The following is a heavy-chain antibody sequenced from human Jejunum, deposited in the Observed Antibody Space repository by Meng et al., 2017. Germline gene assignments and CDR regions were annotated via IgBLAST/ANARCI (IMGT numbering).Heavy chain of an antibody. V-gene: IGHV3-48*03. D-gene: IGHD6-19*01. CDR1: QFTFRSYK. CDR3: AREYSSCWDFDI. J-gene: IGHJ3*02. Sequence: GESLKIPCAASQFTFRSYKFHWVRQAPGKGLEWVSYISSRSNTIHYADSVKGRFTISRDNAQYSLYLQMNSLRAEDTAVYYCAREYSSCWDFDIWGQGTMVTVSS. CDR2: ISSRSNTI.